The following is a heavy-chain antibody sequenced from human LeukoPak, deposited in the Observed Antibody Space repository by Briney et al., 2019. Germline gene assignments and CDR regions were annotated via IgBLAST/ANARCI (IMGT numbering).Heavy chain of an antibody. D-gene: IGHD3-22*01. Sequence: GGSLRLSCAASGSIFSSYWMSWVRQAPGKGLEWVANIKQDGSDKSYVDSVKGRFTISRDNAKNSLYLQMNSLRAEDTAVYYCARDSRFTMRDYWGQGTLVTVSS. CDR2: IKQDGSDK. CDR1: GSIFSSYW. V-gene: IGHV3-7*01. J-gene: IGHJ4*02. CDR3: ARDSRFTMRDY.